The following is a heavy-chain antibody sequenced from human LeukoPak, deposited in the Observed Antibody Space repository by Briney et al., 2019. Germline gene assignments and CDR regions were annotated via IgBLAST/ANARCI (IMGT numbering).Heavy chain of an antibody. CDR3: ARETPGAEHFDY. CDR2: IYYSGGT. Sequence: PSETLSLTCTVSGGSINYYYWMWIRQPPGKGLEGIGYIYYSGGTHYNPSLKSRVTMLVDTSKNQFSLKLTAVTAADTAVYYCARETPGAEHFDYWGQGSLVTVSS. J-gene: IGHJ4*02. CDR1: GGSINYYY. V-gene: IGHV4-59*01. D-gene: IGHD1-14*01.